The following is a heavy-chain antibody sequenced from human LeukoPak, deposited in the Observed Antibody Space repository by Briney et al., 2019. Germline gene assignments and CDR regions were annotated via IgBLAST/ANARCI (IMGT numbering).Heavy chain of an antibody. Sequence: PSETLSLTCTVSGGSISSGSYYWSWIRQPPGKGLEWIGYVYYSGSTNYNPSLRSRITISVDTSKNQFSLKLSSVTAADTAVYYCAREEKSVRGVIDYXXXXTXXXVSX. CDR3: AREEKSVRGVIDY. CDR1: GGSISSGSYY. CDR2: VYYSGST. V-gene: IGHV4-61*01. D-gene: IGHD3-10*02. J-gene: IGHJ4*01.